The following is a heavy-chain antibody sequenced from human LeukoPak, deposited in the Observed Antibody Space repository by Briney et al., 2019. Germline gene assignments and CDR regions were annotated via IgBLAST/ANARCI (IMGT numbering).Heavy chain of an antibody. Sequence: GRSLRPSCAASGFTFSHTGMHWVRQAPGKGLEWVAGIGYDGSEKYYADSVKGRFTISRDNSKNTVYLQMNSLRVDDTAVYYCAKDWGTSGDGSSFGFFDYWGQGALVTVSS. J-gene: IGHJ4*02. V-gene: IGHV3-33*06. D-gene: IGHD3-16*01. CDR3: AKDWGTSGDGSSFGFFDY. CDR1: GFTFSHTG. CDR2: IGYDGSEK.